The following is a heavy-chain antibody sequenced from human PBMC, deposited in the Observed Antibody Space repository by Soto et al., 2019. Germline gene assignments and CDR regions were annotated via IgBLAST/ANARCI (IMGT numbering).Heavy chain of an antibody. CDR1: GGSISNYY. Sequence: SDTLSLTCTVSGGSISNYYWSWIRQSPGKGLEWIAYIYYSGDTKYSPSLKSRVTMSVDTSTNQFSLDLSSVTAADTAVYYCARDSFCSGGSCPDKTKSKYYYYGMDVWGQGTTVTVSS. V-gene: IGHV4-59*12. CDR3: ARDSFCSGGSCPDKTKSKYYYYGMDV. J-gene: IGHJ6*02. CDR2: IYYSGDT. D-gene: IGHD2-15*01.